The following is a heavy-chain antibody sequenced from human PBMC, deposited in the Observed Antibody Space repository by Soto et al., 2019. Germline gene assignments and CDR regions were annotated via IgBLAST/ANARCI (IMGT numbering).Heavy chain of an antibody. D-gene: IGHD3-3*01. CDR1: GFTFSSYS. CDR3: ARGTFWSGYYTIVHYYGMDV. Sequence: GGSLRLSCAASGFTFSSYSMNWVRQAPGKGLEWVSSISSSSSYIYYADSVKGRFTISRDNAKNSLYLQMNSLRAEDTAVYYCARGTFWSGYYTIVHYYGMDVWGQGTTVTVSS. CDR2: ISSSSSYI. V-gene: IGHV3-21*01. J-gene: IGHJ6*02.